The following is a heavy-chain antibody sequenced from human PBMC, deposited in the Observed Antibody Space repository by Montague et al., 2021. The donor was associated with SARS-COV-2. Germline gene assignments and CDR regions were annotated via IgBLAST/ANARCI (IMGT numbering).Heavy chain of an antibody. CDR3: ARVQTGNFDF. Sequence: SVKVSCKASGYTLSNYGISWMRQGPGQRPEWMGWISAHTGTTAYAQMLQGRITLTADRSTNTAYMELRGLTSDDTALYYCARVQTGNFDFWGQGTLVTVSS. V-gene: IGHV1-18*01. D-gene: IGHD1-1*01. CDR2: ISAHTGTT. J-gene: IGHJ4*02. CDR1: GYTLSNYG.